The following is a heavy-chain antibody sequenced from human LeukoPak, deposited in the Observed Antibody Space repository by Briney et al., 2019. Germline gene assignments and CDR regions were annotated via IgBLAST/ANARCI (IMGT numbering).Heavy chain of an antibody. CDR3: ARDLSATGSFYGGNLGSGNWFDP. Sequence: PSETLSLTCAVSGYSISSGYYWGWIRQPPGRGLEWIASIYYSGSTYYNPSLKSRVAISVDTSKNQFSLKLSSVTAADTAVYYCARDLSATGSFYGGNLGSGNWFDPWGQGTLVTVSS. CDR2: IYYSGST. J-gene: IGHJ5*02. D-gene: IGHD4-23*01. CDR1: GYSISSGYY. V-gene: IGHV4-38-2*02.